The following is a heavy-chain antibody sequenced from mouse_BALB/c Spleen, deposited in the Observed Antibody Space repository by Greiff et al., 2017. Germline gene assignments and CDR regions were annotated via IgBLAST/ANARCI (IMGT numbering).Heavy chain of an antibody. Sequence: EVKVVESGPSLVKPSQTLSLTCSVTGDSITSGYWNWIRKFPGNKLEYMGYISYSGSTYYNPSLKSRISITRDTSKNQYYLQLNSVTTEDTATYYCARQYGYDGWFAYWGQGTLVTVSA. V-gene: IGHV3-8*02. CDR2: ISYSGST. D-gene: IGHD2-2*01. CDR1: GDSITSGY. CDR3: ARQYGYDGWFAY. J-gene: IGHJ3*01.